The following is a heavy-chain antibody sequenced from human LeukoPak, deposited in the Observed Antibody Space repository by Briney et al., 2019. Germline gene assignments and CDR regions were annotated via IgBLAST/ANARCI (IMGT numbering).Heavy chain of an antibody. CDR3: ARGGSYLSAFDI. D-gene: IGHD1-26*01. Sequence: GGSLRLSCAASGFTISSNYMSWVRQAPGKGLEWVSIIYSGGSTFYADSVKGRFTISRDNSKNTLYLQMNSLRAEDTAVYYCARGGSYLSAFDIWGQGTMVTVSS. V-gene: IGHV3-53*01. CDR2: IYSGGST. CDR1: GFTISSNY. J-gene: IGHJ3*02.